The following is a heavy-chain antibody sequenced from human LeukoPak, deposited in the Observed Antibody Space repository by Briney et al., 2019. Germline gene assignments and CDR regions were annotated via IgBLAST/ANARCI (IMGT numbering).Heavy chain of an antibody. J-gene: IGHJ4*02. CDR3: GRDLSGVVGASID. V-gene: IGHV3-43*02. CDR2: INGDGGST. CDR1: GFTFDAYA. Sequence: GGSLRLSCAASGFTFDAYAMHWVRQAPGKGLEWVSFINGDGGSTYYGDSVKGRLTISRDNSKNSLFLQMNSLTTEDTALYYCGRDLSGVVGASIDWGQGTLVTVSS. D-gene: IGHD1-26*01.